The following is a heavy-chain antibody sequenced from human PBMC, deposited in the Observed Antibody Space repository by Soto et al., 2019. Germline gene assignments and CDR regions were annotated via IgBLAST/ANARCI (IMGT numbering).Heavy chain of an antibody. Sequence: LRLSCAASGFSFDNYAMNWVRQAPGKGLEWVSGITGSGTSTYYTDSVRGRFTISRDNSKNTLYLQMNNLRADDTAVYYCARDKGSIVGATRLTYYYYYGMDVWGQGTTVTVSS. CDR3: ARDKGSIVGATRLTYYYYYGMDV. D-gene: IGHD1-26*01. CDR1: GFSFDNYA. J-gene: IGHJ6*02. V-gene: IGHV3-23*01. CDR2: ITGSGTST.